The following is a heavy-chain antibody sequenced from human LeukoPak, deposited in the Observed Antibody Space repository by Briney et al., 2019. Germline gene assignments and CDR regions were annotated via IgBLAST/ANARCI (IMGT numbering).Heavy chain of an antibody. CDR3: VRWDAFNTGGIFYSGDFAFDF. Sequence: QPGGSLRLSCAASGFTFSSYAMSWVRQAPGKGLEWVASMKGDGSVKHFLDSVEGRFTISRDNAKNSLYLQMNSLRAEDTAIYYCVRWDAFNTGGIFYSGDFAFDFWGQGTLVTVSS. CDR2: MKGDGSVK. J-gene: IGHJ3*01. D-gene: IGHD2-8*02. V-gene: IGHV3-7*01. CDR1: GFTFSSYA.